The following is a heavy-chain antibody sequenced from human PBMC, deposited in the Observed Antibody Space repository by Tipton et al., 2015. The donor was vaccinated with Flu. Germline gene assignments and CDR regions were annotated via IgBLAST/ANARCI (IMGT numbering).Heavy chain of an antibody. CDR2: IYSGVST. CDR1: GFPASSNY. Sequence: QLMQSGGGLIQRGGSLRLSWVVSGFPASSNYMTWVRQAPGKGLEWVPVIYSGVSTNYADSVKGRFTISRDNSKNTLYLQMNSLKAENPAVYYCARGRGKCVTTTCLHAFNFWGQGALVTVS. J-gene: IGHJ4*02. D-gene: IGHD3-22*01. CDR3: ARGRGKCVTTTCLHAFNF. V-gene: IGHV3-53*01.